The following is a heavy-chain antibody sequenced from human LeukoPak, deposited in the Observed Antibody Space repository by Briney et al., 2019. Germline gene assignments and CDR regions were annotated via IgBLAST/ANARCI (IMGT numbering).Heavy chain of an antibody. CDR1: GGTFSSYA. CDR2: IIPIFGTA. D-gene: IGHD3-3*01. Sequence: SVKVSCKASGGTFSSYAISWVRQAPGQGLEWMGGIIPIFGTANYAQKFQGRVTITADESTSTAYMELSSLRSEDTAVYYCARVLGVNRPFDYWGQGTLATVSS. CDR3: ARVLGVNRPFDY. J-gene: IGHJ4*02. V-gene: IGHV1-69*01.